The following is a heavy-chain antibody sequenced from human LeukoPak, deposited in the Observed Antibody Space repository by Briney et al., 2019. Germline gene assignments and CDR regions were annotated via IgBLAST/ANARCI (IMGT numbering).Heavy chain of an antibody. CDR2: ISSTSSTI. D-gene: IGHD3-22*01. J-gene: IGHJ3*02. V-gene: IGHV3-48*02. Sequence: GGSLRLSCAASGFTFRSYSMHWVRQAPGKGLEGVSYISSTSSTIYYADSVKGRFTISRDNAKNSLYLQMNSLRDEDTAVYHCARAAPYYYDSSGYSAFDSWGQGTMVTVSA. CDR1: GFTFRSYS. CDR3: ARAAPYYYDSSGYSAFDS.